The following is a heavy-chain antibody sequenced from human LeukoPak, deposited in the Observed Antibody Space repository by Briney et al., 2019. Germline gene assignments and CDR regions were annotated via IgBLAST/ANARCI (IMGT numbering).Heavy chain of an antibody. Sequence: SENLSLTCSVSGGSVRSYSWSWIRQPPGKGLEWIGYIHNSGTTNYKPSLKSRVIISVETTKNQFSLKLSSVTAADTAVYYCARHGGESLVATILHAFDIWGQGTMVTVSS. D-gene: IGHD5-24*01. CDR3: ARHGGESLVATILHAFDI. J-gene: IGHJ3*02. CDR1: GGSVRSYS. V-gene: IGHV4-59*08. CDR2: IHNSGTT.